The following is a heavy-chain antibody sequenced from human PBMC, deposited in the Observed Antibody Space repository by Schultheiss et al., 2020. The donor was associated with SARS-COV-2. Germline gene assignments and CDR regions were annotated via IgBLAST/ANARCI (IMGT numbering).Heavy chain of an antibody. V-gene: IGHV4-59*10. CDR2: IYTSGST. CDR3: ARLEGLGSGSYY. J-gene: IGHJ4*02. D-gene: IGHD1-26*01. CDR1: GGSFSGYY. Sequence: SETLSLTCAVYGGSFSGYYWSWIRQPAGKGLEWIGRIYTSGSTNYNPSLKSRVTMSVDTSKNQFSLKLSSVTAADTAVYYCARLEGLGSGSYYWGQGTLVTVSS.